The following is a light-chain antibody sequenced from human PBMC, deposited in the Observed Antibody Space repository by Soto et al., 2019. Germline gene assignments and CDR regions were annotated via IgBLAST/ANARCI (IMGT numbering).Light chain of an antibody. CDR3: QQYNKWPLT. Sequence: EIVMTQSPATLSVSPGERATLSCRASQSVSNNLAGYQQKPGQAPRLLIYHASTRATGIPAWFSGSGSGTEFTLTISSLQSEDVAVYYCQQYNKWPLTFGGGTKVEIK. V-gene: IGKV3-15*01. CDR2: HAS. J-gene: IGKJ4*01. CDR1: QSVSNN.